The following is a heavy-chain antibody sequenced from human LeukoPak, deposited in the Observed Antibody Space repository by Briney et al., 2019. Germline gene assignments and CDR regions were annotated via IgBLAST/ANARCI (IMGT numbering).Heavy chain of an antibody. CDR2: LYTSGST. V-gene: IGHV4-4*07. Sequence: PSETLSLTCTVSGGSLSSYYWSWIRQPAGKGLEWIGRLYTSGSTNYNPSLKSRATMSVDTSKNQFSLKLTSVTAADTAVYYCARGAIAAAGNGEFGYWGQGTLVTVSS. CDR1: GGSLSSYY. D-gene: IGHD6-13*01. J-gene: IGHJ4*02. CDR3: ARGAIAAAGNGEFGY.